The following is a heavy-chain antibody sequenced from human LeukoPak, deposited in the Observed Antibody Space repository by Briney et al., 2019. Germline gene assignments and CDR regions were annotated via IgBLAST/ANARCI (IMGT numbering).Heavy chain of an antibody. Sequence: ASVKVSCKASGYTFTGYYMHWVRQAPGQGLEWMGWINPNSGGTNYAQKFQGRVTMTRDTSISTAYMELGRLRSDDTAVYYCARDLIEDYDSSGYYYVIYDYWGQGTLVTVSS. J-gene: IGHJ4*02. CDR1: GYTFTGYY. CDR3: ARDLIEDYDSSGYYYVIYDY. CDR2: INPNSGGT. D-gene: IGHD3-22*01. V-gene: IGHV1-2*02.